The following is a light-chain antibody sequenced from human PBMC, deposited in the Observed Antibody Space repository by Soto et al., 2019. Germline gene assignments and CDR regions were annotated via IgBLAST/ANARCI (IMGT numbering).Light chain of an antibody. Sequence: QSVLTQPRSVCGSPGQSVTISCTGTSSDVGNYNYVSWYQQHPGKAPKLMISDVSKRPSGVPDRFSGSNSGNTASLTISGLQAEDEADYYCCSYAGSATYVFGSGTKVTVL. CDR1: SSDVGNYNY. J-gene: IGLJ1*01. V-gene: IGLV2-11*01. CDR2: DVS. CDR3: CSYAGSATYV.